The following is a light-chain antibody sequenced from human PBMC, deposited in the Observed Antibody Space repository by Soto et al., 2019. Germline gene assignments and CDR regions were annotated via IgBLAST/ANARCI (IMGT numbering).Light chain of an antibody. Sequence: DIQMTQSPSTLSASVGDRVIITCRASQSISGWLAWYQQKPGRAPNLLIYKASSLASGVPSRFSGRGSGTEFTLTISSLQPDDFATYYCQQYNSYPYTFGQGTKLEIE. J-gene: IGKJ2*01. V-gene: IGKV1-5*03. CDR2: KAS. CDR1: QSISGW. CDR3: QQYNSYPYT.